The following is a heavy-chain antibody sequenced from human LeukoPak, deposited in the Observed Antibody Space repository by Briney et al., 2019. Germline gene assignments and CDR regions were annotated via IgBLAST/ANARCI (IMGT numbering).Heavy chain of an antibody. CDR3: ARQIWADYGGNPDAFDI. Sequence: ASVKVSCKASGYTFTGYYMHWVRQAPGQGLEWMGWINPNSGGTNYAQKFQGRVTMTRDTSISTAYMELSRLRSDDTAVYYCARQIWADYGGNPDAFDIWGQGTMVTVSS. CDR1: GYTFTGYY. CDR2: INPNSGGT. D-gene: IGHD4-23*01. V-gene: IGHV1-2*02. J-gene: IGHJ3*02.